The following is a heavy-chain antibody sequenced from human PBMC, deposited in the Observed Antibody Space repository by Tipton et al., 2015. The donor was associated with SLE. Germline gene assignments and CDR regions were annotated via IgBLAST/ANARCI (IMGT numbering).Heavy chain of an antibody. J-gene: IGHJ3*02. Sequence: SLRLSCAASGFTFSSYAMHWVRQAPGKGLEWVAVISYGGSNKYYADSVKGRFTISRDNSKNSLYLQMNSLRAEDTAVYYCARAAMDVGFDIWGQGTMVTVSS. CDR1: GFTFSSYA. V-gene: IGHV3-30*04. CDR2: ISYGGSNK. D-gene: IGHD5-18*01. CDR3: ARAAMDVGFDI.